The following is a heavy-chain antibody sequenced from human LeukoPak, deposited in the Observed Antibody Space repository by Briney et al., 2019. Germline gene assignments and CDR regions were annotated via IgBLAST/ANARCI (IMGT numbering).Heavy chain of an antibody. CDR2: IKADGSEK. Sequence: GGSLRLSCAPSGFSSSGHWMNWVRQPPGKGLEWVANIKADGSEKYYVDSVKGRFTISRDDAKRTVDLQMDNLRAEDTAIYYCAYRNNFEYWGQGALVTVSS. CDR3: AYRNNFEY. V-gene: IGHV3-7*05. J-gene: IGHJ4*02. D-gene: IGHD1-26*01. CDR1: GFSSSGHW.